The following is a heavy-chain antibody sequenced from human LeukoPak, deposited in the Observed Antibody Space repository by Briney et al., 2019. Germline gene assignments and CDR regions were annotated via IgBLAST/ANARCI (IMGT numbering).Heavy chain of an antibody. D-gene: IGHD6-6*01. CDR2: ISYDGSNK. V-gene: IGHV3-30*18. CDR1: GFTFSSYG. J-gene: IGHJ6*02. Sequence: GGSLRLSCAASGFTFSSYGMHWVRQAPGKGLEWVAVISYDGSNKYYADSVKGRFTISRDNSKNTLYLQMNSLRAEDRAVYYCAKDQYSSSDGMDVWGQGTTVTVSS. CDR3: AKDQYSSSDGMDV.